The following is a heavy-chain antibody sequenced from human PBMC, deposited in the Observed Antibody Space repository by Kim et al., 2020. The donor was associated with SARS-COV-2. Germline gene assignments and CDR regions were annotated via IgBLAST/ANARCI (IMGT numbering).Heavy chain of an antibody. V-gene: IGHV3-48*04. Sequence: GGSLRLSCAASGFTFSSYSMNWVRQAPGKGLEWVSYISTGSSTIYYADSVKGRFTISRDNAKNSLYLQMNSLRAEDTAVYYCARDYYGDYLLDYWGRGTLVTVSS. CDR3: ARDYYGDYLLDY. CDR2: ISTGSSTI. J-gene: IGHJ4*02. CDR1: GFTFSSYS. D-gene: IGHD4-17*01.